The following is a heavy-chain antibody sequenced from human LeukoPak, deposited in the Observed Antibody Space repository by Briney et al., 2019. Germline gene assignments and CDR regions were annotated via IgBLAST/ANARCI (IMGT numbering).Heavy chain of an antibody. Sequence: AETLSLTCAVSGGSITTRNFWSWVRQPPGKGLEWIAEMHHDGSANYNPSLKSRVSMSVDKSKNHFSLRLTSVTAADTAVYYCAREGLGETYFEYWGRGILVTVSS. CDR2: MHHDGSA. CDR1: GGSITTRNF. D-gene: IGHD3-10*01. J-gene: IGHJ4*02. V-gene: IGHV4-4*02. CDR3: AREGLGETYFEY.